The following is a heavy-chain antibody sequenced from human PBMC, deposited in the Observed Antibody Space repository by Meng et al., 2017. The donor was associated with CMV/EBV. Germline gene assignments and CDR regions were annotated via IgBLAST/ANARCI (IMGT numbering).Heavy chain of an antibody. CDR1: GFTFSSYW. Sequence: GESLKISCAASGFTFSSYWMHWVRQAPGKGLVWVSRINSDGSSTSYADSVKGRFTISRDNAKNTLYLQMNSLRAEDTAVYYCAREVRIAAAGTSAFDIWGQGTMVTVSS. D-gene: IGHD6-13*01. CDR3: AREVRIAAAGTSAFDI. J-gene: IGHJ3*02. CDR2: INSDGSST. V-gene: IGHV3-74*01.